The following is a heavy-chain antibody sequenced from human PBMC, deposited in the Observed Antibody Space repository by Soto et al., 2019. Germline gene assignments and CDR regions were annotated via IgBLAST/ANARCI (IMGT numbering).Heavy chain of an antibody. J-gene: IGHJ6*02. V-gene: IGHV3-33*01. CDR3: ARDQSSSSFDGMDV. D-gene: IGHD6-6*01. Sequence: QVQLVESGGGVVQPGRSLRLSCAASGFTFSSYGMHWVRQAPGKGLAWVEVIWYDGSNKYYADSVKGRFTISRDNSKKTLYLQMNSLIAEYTAVYYCARDQSSSSFDGMDVWGQGTTVTVSS. CDR1: GFTFSSYG. CDR2: IWYDGSNK.